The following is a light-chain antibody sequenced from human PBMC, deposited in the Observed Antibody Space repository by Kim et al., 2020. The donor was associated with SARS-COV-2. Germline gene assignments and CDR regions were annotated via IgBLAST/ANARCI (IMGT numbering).Light chain of an antibody. Sequence: EIVTTQSPATLSVSPGERATLSCTASQSVRSSLAWYQQKPGQAPRLLIYDASIRATGVPARFTGSVSGTEFTLTISSLQSEDFAMYFCQQYYTWSALTFGGGTKVDIK. CDR1: QSVRSS. CDR3: QQYYTWSALT. V-gene: IGKV3D-15*01. J-gene: IGKJ4*01. CDR2: DAS.